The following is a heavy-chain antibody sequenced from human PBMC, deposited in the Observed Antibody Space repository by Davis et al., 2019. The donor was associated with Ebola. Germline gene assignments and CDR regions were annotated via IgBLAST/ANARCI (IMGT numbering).Heavy chain of an antibody. CDR2: IYHSGST. Sequence: PSETLSLTCAVSGGSISSGGYSWSWIRQPPGKGLEWIGYIYHSGSTYYNPSLKSRVTMSVDTSKNQFSLKLSSVTAADTAVYYCARVFQSGWTNWFDPWGQGTLVTVSS. J-gene: IGHJ5*02. CDR1: GGSISSGGYS. D-gene: IGHD6-19*01. CDR3: ARVFQSGWTNWFDP. V-gene: IGHV4-30-2*01.